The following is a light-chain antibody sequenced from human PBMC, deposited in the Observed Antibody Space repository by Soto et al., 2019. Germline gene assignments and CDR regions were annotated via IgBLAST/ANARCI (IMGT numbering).Light chain of an antibody. CDR2: GAS. V-gene: IGKV3-20*01. CDR1: QTVGNNY. J-gene: IGKJ1*01. Sequence: EIVLTQSPGTLSLSPGERATLSCRASQTVGNNYLDWYQQKPGQAPRLLIYGASSRATVIPDRFSGSGSGIYFTLTISRLEPEDFAVYYCRQSATSPRTFGQGTKVEIK. CDR3: RQSATSPRT.